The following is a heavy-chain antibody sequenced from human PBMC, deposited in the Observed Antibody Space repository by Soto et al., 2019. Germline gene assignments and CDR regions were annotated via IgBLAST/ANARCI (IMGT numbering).Heavy chain of an antibody. CDR3: ARPPTPKDYYYGIDV. Sequence: GESLKISCKCSGYSFTSYWIGWVRQMPGKGLESMGIIYPGDSDTRYSPSFQGQVTISADKSISTAYLEWSSLKASDTAMYYCARPPTPKDYYYGIDVWGQGTTVTGSS. CDR2: IYPGDSDT. D-gene: IGHD2-15*01. CDR1: GYSFTSYW. V-gene: IGHV5-51*01. J-gene: IGHJ6*02.